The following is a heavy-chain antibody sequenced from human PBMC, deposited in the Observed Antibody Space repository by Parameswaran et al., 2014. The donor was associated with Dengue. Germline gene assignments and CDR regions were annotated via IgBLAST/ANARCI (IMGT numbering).Heavy chain of an antibody. Sequence: PGKGLEWIGYIYYSGSTYYNPSLKSRVTISVDTSKNQFSLKLSSVTAADTAVYYCARDHDGGGDSNWGYYYGMDVWAKGPRSPSP. V-gene: IGHV4-31*02. CDR2: IYYSGST. D-gene: IGHD2-21*02. J-gene: IGHJ6*02. CDR3: ARDHDGGGDSNWGYYYGMDV.